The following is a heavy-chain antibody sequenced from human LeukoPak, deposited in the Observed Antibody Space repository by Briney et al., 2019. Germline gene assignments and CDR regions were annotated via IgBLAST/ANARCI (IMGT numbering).Heavy chain of an antibody. J-gene: IGHJ6*02. CDR3: ATAFRVLVPAANYYGMDV. CDR2: ISAYNGNT. D-gene: IGHD2-2*01. V-gene: IGHV1-18*01. Sequence: ASVKVSCKASGYTFTSYGISWVRQAPGQGLEWMGWISAYNGNTNYAQKLQGRVTMTTDTSTSTAYMELRSLRSDDTAVYYCATAFRVLVPAANYYGMDVWGQGTTVTVSS. CDR1: GYTFTSYG.